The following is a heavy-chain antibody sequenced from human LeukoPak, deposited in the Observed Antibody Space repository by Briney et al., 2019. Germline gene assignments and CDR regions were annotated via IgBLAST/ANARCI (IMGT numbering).Heavy chain of an antibody. V-gene: IGHV3-23*01. J-gene: IGHJ4*02. D-gene: IGHD1-26*01. CDR3: TKGATLFDY. CDR1: GFFFSDSA. CDR2: TTGAGDNT. Sequence: GGSLRLSCAASGFFFSDSAMAWVRQAPGKGLEWVSTTTGAGDNTHYADSVKGRFTFSRDNSKNTLYLQMDSLGVDDTAVYYCTKGATLFDYWGQGTLVTVSS.